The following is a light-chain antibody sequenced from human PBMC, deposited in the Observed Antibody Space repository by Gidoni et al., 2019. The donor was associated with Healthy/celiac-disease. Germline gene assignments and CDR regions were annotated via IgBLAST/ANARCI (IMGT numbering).Light chain of an antibody. CDR1: SGSIASNY. V-gene: IGLV6-57*04. J-gene: IGLJ3*02. CDR3: QSYDSSIRGV. CDR2: EDN. Sequence: NFMLPQPHSASESPGKTVTISCTRSSGSIASNYVQWYQQRPGSAPTTVIYEDNQRPSGVPDRFSGSIDSSSNSASLTISGLKTEDEADYYCQSYDSSIRGVFGGGTKLTVL.